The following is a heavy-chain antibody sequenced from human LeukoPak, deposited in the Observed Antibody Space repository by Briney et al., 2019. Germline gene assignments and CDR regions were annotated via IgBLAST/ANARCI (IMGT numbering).Heavy chain of an antibody. CDR2: IYYSGST. V-gene: IGHV4-59*01. Sequence: SETLSLTCTVSGGSISSDYWSWIRQPPGKGLEWIGFIYYSGSTNYSPSLKSRVSISIDTYKNQFSLKLSSVTPADTAVYYCARGTTVVTPSLWGQGTLVTVSS. D-gene: IGHD4-23*01. CDR1: GGSISSDY. J-gene: IGHJ4*02. CDR3: ARGTTVVTPSL.